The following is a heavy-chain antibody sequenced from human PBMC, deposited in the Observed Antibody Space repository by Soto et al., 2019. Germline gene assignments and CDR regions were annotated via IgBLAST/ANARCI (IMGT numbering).Heavy chain of an antibody. CDR3: ARDLLAADQEMATIGY. Sequence: WGSLRLSCAASGFTFSSYAMHWVRQAPGKGLEWVAVISYDGSNKYYADSVKGRFTISRDNSKNTLYLQMNSLRAEDTAVYYCARDLLAADQEMATIGYWGQGTLVTVSS. D-gene: IGHD5-12*01. CDR2: ISYDGSNK. CDR1: GFTFSSYA. V-gene: IGHV3-30*04. J-gene: IGHJ4*02.